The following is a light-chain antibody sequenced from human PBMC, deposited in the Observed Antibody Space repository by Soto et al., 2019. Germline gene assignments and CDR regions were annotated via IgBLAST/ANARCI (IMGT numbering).Light chain of an antibody. J-gene: IGLJ1*01. CDR3: CSYAGSYTYV. CDR1: SSDVGGYNY. V-gene: IGLV2-11*01. Sequence: QSALAQPRSVSGSPGQSVTISCTGTSSDVGGYNYVSWFQQYPGKAPKLKIYDVSKRPSGVPDRFSASKSGNTASLTISGLQAEDEADYYCCSYAGSYTYVFGTGTKVTVL. CDR2: DVS.